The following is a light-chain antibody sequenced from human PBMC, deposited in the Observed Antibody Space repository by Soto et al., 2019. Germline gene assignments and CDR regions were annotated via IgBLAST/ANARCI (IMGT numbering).Light chain of an antibody. Sequence: NFMLTQPHSVSESPGKTVTISCTRSSGSIASNYVQWYQQRPGSAPTTVIYEHNQRPSGVPDRFSGSTDGSSNSVSLTISGLQNEDEADYYCQSYDSNTVIFGGGTKLTVL. CDR3: QSYDSNTVI. CDR2: EHN. V-gene: IGLV6-57*04. CDR1: SGSIASNY. J-gene: IGLJ2*01.